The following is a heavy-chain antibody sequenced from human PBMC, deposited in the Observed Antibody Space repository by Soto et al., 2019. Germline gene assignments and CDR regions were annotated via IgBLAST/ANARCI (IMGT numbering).Heavy chain of an antibody. CDR3: ARDRVPQLGYYGMDV. D-gene: IGHD2-2*01. CDR1: GFIFNSYW. CDR2: INTDESSR. Sequence: EVQLVESGGGLVQPGGSLRLSCAASGFIFNSYWMHWVRQAPGKGLVWVSRINTDESSRSYADSVKGRFTISRDNAXNTLYLQMSSLRAEGTAVYFCARDRVPQLGYYGMDVWGQGTTVTVSS. J-gene: IGHJ6*02. V-gene: IGHV3-74*01.